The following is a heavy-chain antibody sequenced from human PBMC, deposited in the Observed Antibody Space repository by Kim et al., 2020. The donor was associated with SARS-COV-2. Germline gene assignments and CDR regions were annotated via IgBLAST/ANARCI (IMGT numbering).Heavy chain of an antibody. V-gene: IGHV7-4-1*02. Sequence: ASVKVSCKASGYTFTSYAMNWVRQAPGQGLEWMGWINTNTGNPTYAQGLTGRFVFSLDTSVSTAYLQISSLKAEDTAVYYCAREYVVVVAALGGFDLWGQGTLVTVSS. D-gene: IGHD2-15*01. J-gene: IGHJ5*02. CDR2: INTNTGNP. CDR3: AREYVVVVAALGGFDL. CDR1: GYTFTSYA.